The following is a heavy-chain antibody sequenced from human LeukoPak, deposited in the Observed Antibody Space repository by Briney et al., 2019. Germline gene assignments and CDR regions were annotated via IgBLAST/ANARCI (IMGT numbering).Heavy chain of an antibody. D-gene: IGHD6-13*01. V-gene: IGHV4-59*01. CDR1: GGSISSYY. J-gene: IGHJ5*02. CDR3: ARALAGTGPRSPWFDP. CDR2: IYYSGST. Sequence: SETLSLTCTVSGGSISSYYWSRIRQPPGKGLEWIGYIYYSGSTNYNPSLKSRVTISVDTSKNQFSLKLSSVTAADTAVYYCARALAGTGPRSPWFDPWGQGTLVTVSS.